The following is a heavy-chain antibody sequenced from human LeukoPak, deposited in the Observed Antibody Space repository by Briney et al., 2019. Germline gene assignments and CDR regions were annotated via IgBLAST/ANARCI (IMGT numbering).Heavy chain of an antibody. V-gene: IGHV4-38-2*02. J-gene: IGHJ6*03. D-gene: IGHD2-21*02. CDR2: VYHSGST. Sequence: SETLSLTCTVSGFSFSSAYYWGWIRQPPGKGLEWIGNVYHSGSTYFNPSLKSRVTISVDTSKNRFSLKLSSVTAADTAVYYCAVAYCGGDCYSYYYYYMDVWGKGTTVTISS. CDR1: GFSFSSAYY. CDR3: AVAYCGGDCYSYYYYYMDV.